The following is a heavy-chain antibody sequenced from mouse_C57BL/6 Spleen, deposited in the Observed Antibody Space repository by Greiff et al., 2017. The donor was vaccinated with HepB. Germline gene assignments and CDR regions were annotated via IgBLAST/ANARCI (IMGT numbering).Heavy chain of an antibody. V-gene: IGHV5-16*01. CDR2: INYDGSST. D-gene: IGHD5-5*01. Sequence: EVKLVESEGGLVQPGSSMKLSCTASGFTFSDYYMAWVRQVPEKGLEWVANINYDGSSTYYLDSLKSRFIISRDNAKNILYLQMSSLKSEDTATYYCARGGGLAKGYFDYWGQGTTLTVSS. CDR3: ARGGGLAKGYFDY. J-gene: IGHJ2*01. CDR1: GFTFSDYY.